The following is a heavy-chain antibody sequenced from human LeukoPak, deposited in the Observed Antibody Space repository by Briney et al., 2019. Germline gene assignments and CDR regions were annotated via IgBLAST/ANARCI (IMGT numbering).Heavy chain of an antibody. V-gene: IGHV4-59*01. J-gene: IGHJ5*02. D-gene: IGHD3-22*01. CDR1: GGSISSYY. Sequence: SETLSLTCTVSGGSISSYYWSWIRQPPGKGLEWIGYIYYSGSTNYNPSLKSRVTISVDTSKNQFSLKLSSVTAADTAVYYCARAETYYYDSSGYYYNWFDPWGQGTLVTVSS. CDR3: ARAETYYYDSSGYYYNWFDP. CDR2: IYYSGST.